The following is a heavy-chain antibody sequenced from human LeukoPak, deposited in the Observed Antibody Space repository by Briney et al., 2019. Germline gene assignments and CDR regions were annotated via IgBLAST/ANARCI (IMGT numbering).Heavy chain of an antibody. CDR2: FYNSGST. CDR1: GGSISTYY. CDR3: ARDGSGIFSSGWFDP. Sequence: KPSETLSLTCTVAGGSISTYYWSWIRQPARKALEWIGRFYNSGSTNYNPSLKSRVTMSVDTSKNQFSLKLSSVTAADTAVYYCARDGSGIFSSGWFDPWGQGTLVTVSS. J-gene: IGHJ5*02. D-gene: IGHD1-26*01. V-gene: IGHV4-4*07.